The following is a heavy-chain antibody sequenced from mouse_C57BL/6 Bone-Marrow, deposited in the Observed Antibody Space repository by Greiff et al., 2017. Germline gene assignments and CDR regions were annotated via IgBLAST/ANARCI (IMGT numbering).Heavy chain of an antibody. CDR2: ISSGGSYT. Sequence: EVKLVESGGDLVKPGGSLKLSCAASGFTFSSYGMSWVRQTPDKRLEWVATISSGGSYTYYPDHVKGRFTISRDNAKNTLYLQMSSLKSENTAMYYRARRGYWGQGTTLTVSA. CDR3: ARRGY. J-gene: IGHJ2*01. CDR1: GFTFSSYG. V-gene: IGHV5-6*02.